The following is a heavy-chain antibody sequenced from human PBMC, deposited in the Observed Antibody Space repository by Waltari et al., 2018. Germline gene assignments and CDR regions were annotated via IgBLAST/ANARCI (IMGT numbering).Heavy chain of an antibody. Sequence: QVQLVQSGAEVKKPGSSVKVSCKASGGTFSSYTISWVRQAPGQGLEWMGRIIPSLGKANYAQKFQGRVTITADKSTSTAYMELSSLRSEDTAVYYCARVCRVNYYGSGSYSGTNNWFDPWGQGTLVTVSS. J-gene: IGHJ5*02. V-gene: IGHV1-69*08. D-gene: IGHD3-10*01. CDR3: ARVCRVNYYGSGSYSGTNNWFDP. CDR1: GGTFSSYT. CDR2: IIPSLGKA.